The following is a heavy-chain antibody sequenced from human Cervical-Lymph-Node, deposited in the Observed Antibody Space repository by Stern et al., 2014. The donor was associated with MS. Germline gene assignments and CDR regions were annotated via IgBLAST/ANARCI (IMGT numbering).Heavy chain of an antibody. J-gene: IGHJ6*02. CDR1: EYTHNNYL. CDR3: AVRYCSGGRCYSVPDV. Sequence: VQLVESGSEVKKPGASVKVSCKASEYTHNNYLIHLLRQAPGQRPDWMGVINPSGATNYAQKVQDRVIMTTDASTSTFYMELSRLRSEDTAVYYCAVRYCSGGRCYSVPDVWGQGTTVIVSS. CDR2: INPSGAT. V-gene: IGHV1-46*02. D-gene: IGHD2-15*01.